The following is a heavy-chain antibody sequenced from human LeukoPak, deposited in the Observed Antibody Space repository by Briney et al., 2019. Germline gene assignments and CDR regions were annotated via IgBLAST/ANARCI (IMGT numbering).Heavy chain of an antibody. V-gene: IGHV1-2*02. D-gene: IGHD1-26*01. CDR1: GYTFTGYY. Sequence: GASVKVSCKASGYTFTGYYMHWVRQAPGQGLEWMGWINPNSGGANYAQKFQGRVTMTRDTSISTAYMELSRLRSDDTAVYYCARDLRGRLYYFDYWGQGTLVTVSS. CDR3: ARDLRGRLYYFDY. J-gene: IGHJ4*02. CDR2: INPNSGGA.